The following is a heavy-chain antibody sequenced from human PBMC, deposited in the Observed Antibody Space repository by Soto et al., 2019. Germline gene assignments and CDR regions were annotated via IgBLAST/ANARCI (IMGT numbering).Heavy chain of an antibody. Sequence: PGESLKISCKGSGYSFTSYWISWVRQMPGKGLEWMGRIDPSDSYTNYSPSSQGHVTISADKSISTAYLQWSSLKASDTAMYYCASYRSYSGYDPLTYYYYGMDVWGQGTTVTVSS. D-gene: IGHD5-12*01. J-gene: IGHJ6*02. V-gene: IGHV5-10-1*01. CDR2: IDPSDSYT. CDR3: ASYRSYSGYDPLTYYYYGMDV. CDR1: GYSFTSYW.